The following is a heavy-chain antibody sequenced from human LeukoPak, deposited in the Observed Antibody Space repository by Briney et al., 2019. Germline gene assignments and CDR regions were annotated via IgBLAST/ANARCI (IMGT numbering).Heavy chain of an antibody. D-gene: IGHD3-9*01. CDR2: ISSSSSSYI. Sequence: GGSLRLSCAASGFTFSSYSMNWVRQAPGKGLEWVSSISSSSSSYIYYADSVKGRFTISRDNAKNSLYLQMNSLRAEDTAVYYCARDMTLAPAGYYSTYYYYGMDVWGKGTTVTVSS. CDR1: GFTFSSYS. J-gene: IGHJ6*04. V-gene: IGHV3-21*01. CDR3: ARDMTLAPAGYYSTYYYYGMDV.